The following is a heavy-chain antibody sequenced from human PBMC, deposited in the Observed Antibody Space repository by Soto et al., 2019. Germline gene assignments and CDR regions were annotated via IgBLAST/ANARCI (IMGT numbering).Heavy chain of an antibody. J-gene: IGHJ4*02. V-gene: IGHV3-30*18. CDR2: ISYDGSNK. CDR3: AKGRGWYASCDDY. D-gene: IGHD2-15*01. CDR1: GFTFSSYG. Sequence: GGSLRLSCAASGFTFSSYGMHWVRQAPGKGLEWVAVISYDGSNKYYADSVKGRFTISRDNSKNTLYLQMNSLRAEDTAVYYCAKGRGWYASCDDYWGQGTLVTVSS.